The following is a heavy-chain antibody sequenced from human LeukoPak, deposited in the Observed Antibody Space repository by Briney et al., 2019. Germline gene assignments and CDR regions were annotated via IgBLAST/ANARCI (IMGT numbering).Heavy chain of an antibody. V-gene: IGHV3-64*01. CDR1: GFTFSSYP. CDR2: ISPDGGST. Sequence: GGSLRLSCAASGFTFSSYPMHWVRQAPGKGMEYDSAISPDGGSTFYANSMKGRFTISRDNSKNTLYLQVGSLRGEDMAVYYCARAEQFVPGYFYYMDVWGKGITVTVSS. J-gene: IGHJ6*03. D-gene: IGHD6-6*01. CDR3: ARAEQFVPGYFYYMDV.